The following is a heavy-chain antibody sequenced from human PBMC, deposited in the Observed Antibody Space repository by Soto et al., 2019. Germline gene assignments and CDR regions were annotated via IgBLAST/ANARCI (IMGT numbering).Heavy chain of an antibody. CDR3: ARDSGPGLWDNWFDP. V-gene: IGHV3-30-3*01. CDR2: ISYDGSNK. D-gene: IGHD1-26*01. J-gene: IGHJ5*02. CDR1: GFTFISYA. Sequence: GGSLRLSCAASGFTFISYAIHLFRHAPFKWLEWVAVISYDGSNKYYADSVKGRFTISRDNSKNTLYLQMNSLRAEDTAVYYCARDSGPGLWDNWFDPWGQGTLVTVSS.